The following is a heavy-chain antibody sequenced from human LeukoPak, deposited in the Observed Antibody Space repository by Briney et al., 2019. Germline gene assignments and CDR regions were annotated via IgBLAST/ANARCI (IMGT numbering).Heavy chain of an antibody. Sequence: GSLRLSCAASGFTFDDYGMSWVRQAPGKGLEWVSGINWNGGSTGYADSVKGRFTISRDNAKNSLYLQMNSLRAEDTALYYCARAVGSEYAFDIWGQGTMVTVSS. D-gene: IGHD2-15*01. J-gene: IGHJ3*02. CDR2: INWNGGST. V-gene: IGHV3-20*04. CDR1: GFTFDDYG. CDR3: ARAVGSEYAFDI.